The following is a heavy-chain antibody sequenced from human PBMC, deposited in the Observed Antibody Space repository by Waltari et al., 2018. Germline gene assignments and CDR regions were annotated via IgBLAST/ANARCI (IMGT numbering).Heavy chain of an antibody. CDR1: GGSISSHY. J-gene: IGHJ4*02. CDR3: ARGIPGDY. D-gene: IGHD2-21*01. Sequence: QVQLQESGPGLVKPSETLSLTCTVSGGSISSHYWSWIRQPPGKGLEWIGYIYYSGSTNHNPSLKSRVTISVDTSKNQFSLKLSSVTAADTAVYYCARGIPGDYWGQGTLVTVSS. V-gene: IGHV4-59*11. CDR2: IYYSGST.